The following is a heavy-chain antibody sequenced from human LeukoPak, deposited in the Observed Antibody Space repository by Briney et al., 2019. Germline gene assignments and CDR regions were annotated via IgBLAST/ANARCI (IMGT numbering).Heavy chain of an antibody. CDR3: ARRRMKNNNWFDP. V-gene: IGHV1-8*01. CDR1: GYTFTSYD. CDR2: MNPNSGNT. Sequence: GASVKVSCKASGYTFTSYDINWVRQATGQGLEWMGWMNPNSGNTGYAQKFQGRVTMTRNTSISTAYMELSSLRSEDTAVYYRARRRMKNNNWFDPWGQGTLVTVSS. J-gene: IGHJ5*02.